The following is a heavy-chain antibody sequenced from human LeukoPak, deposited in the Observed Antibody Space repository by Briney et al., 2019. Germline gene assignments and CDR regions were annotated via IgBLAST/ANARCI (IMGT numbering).Heavy chain of an antibody. CDR3: ANNYDSSGYYPTMYYFDY. CDR1: GFTFSSYG. D-gene: IGHD3-22*01. V-gene: IGHV3-30*02. J-gene: IGHJ4*02. Sequence: GGSLRLSCAASGFTFSSYGMHWVRQAPGKGLEWVAFIRYDGSNKYYADSVKGRFTIPRDNSKNTLYLQMNSLRAEDTAVYYCANNYDSSGYYPTMYYFDYWGQGTLVTVSS. CDR2: IRYDGSNK.